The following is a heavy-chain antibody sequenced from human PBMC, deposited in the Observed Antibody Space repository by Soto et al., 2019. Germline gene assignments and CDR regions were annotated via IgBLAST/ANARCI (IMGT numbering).Heavy chain of an antibody. Sequence: PSETLSLTCSVAGGSLSSVGCYWSWILQRPGKGLEWIGYVYFNGNTYSNPSLKSRVTMSADMSANQFSLNLRSVTAADSGLYYCARQITMVRGIDYWGQGTLVTVSS. CDR1: GGSLSSVGCY. D-gene: IGHD3-10*01. V-gene: IGHV4-31*03. J-gene: IGHJ4*02. CDR2: VYFNGNT. CDR3: ARQITMVRGIDY.